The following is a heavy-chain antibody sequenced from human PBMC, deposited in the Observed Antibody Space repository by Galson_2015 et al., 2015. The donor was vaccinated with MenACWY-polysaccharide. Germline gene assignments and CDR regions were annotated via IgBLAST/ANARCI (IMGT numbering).Heavy chain of an antibody. CDR2: INYSGSI. D-gene: IGHD6-19*01. CDR3: ARAIAVAGQRRDFDL. Sequence: ETLSLTCTVSGGSISSYYWNWIRQPPGKGLEWVGYINYSGSISHNPSLKSRVTMSVDTSKNQFSLNLTSVTDADTAVYYCARAIAVAGQRRDFDLWGRGTLVTVSS. CDR1: GGSISSYY. V-gene: IGHV4-59*01. J-gene: IGHJ2*01.